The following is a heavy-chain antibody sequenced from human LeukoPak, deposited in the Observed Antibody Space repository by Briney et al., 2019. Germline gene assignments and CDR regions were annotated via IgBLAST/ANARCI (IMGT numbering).Heavy chain of an antibody. Sequence: GGSLRLSCAGSGFTFSGFGMSWVRQAPGKGLEWASAFRGSGGSTYYADSVKGRFTNSRDNSKNTLYLQMNSLRAEDTAVYYCAKDISRWTTVTTGIDYWGQGTLVTVSS. CDR2: FRGSGGST. J-gene: IGHJ4*02. CDR3: AKDISRWTTVTTGIDY. CDR1: GFTFSGFG. D-gene: IGHD4-17*01. V-gene: IGHV3-23*01.